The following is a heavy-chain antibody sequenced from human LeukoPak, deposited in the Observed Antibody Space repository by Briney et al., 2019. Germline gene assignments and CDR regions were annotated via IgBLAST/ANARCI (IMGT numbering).Heavy chain of an antibody. Sequence: GGSLRLSCAASGFTFFSYAMHWVRQAPGKGLEWVAVISYDGSNKYYVDSVKGRFTISRDNSKNSLYLQMNSLRAEDTAVYYCASSGGYVFDYWGQGTLVTVSS. CDR1: GFTFFSYA. V-gene: IGHV3-30*04. J-gene: IGHJ4*02. D-gene: IGHD5-12*01. CDR2: ISYDGSNK. CDR3: ASSGGYVFDY.